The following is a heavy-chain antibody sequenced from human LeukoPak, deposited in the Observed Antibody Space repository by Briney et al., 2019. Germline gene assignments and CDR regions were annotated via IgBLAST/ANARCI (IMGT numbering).Heavy chain of an antibody. CDR1: GLTFSSYS. D-gene: IGHD3/OR15-3a*01. Sequence: GGSLRLSCAASGLTFSSYSMSGVGQAPGKGLEWVSSISSSSSHIYYEDSVKGRFTISRDNAKNSLYLQMNSLRTEDTAVYYCASGDWTTFDYWGQGTLVTVSS. J-gene: IGHJ4*02. CDR2: ISSSSSHI. CDR3: ASGDWTTFDY. V-gene: IGHV3-21*01.